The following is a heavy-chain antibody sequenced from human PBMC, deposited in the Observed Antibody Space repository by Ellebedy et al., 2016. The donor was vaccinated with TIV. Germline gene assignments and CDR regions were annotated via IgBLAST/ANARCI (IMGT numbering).Heavy chain of an antibody. CDR1: GFTFSSYW. J-gene: IGHJ6*02. CDR3: AKGSRVVAAIDGMDV. Sequence: GGSLRLSXAASGFTFSSYWMSWVRQAPGKGLEWVANIKQDGSEKYYVDSVKGRFTISRDNAKNSLYLQMNSLRAEDTAVYYCAKGSRVVAAIDGMDVWGQGTTVTVSS. V-gene: IGHV3-7*03. D-gene: IGHD2-15*01. CDR2: IKQDGSEK.